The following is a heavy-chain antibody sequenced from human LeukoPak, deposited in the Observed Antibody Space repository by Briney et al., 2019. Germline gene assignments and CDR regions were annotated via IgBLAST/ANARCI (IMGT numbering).Heavy chain of an antibody. V-gene: IGHV1-8*01. D-gene: IGHD1-26*01. CDR3: ARASIVGATTVDY. J-gene: IGHJ4*02. CDR1: GYTFTSYD. CDR2: MNPNSGNT. Sequence: ASVKVSCKASGYTFTSYDINWVRQATGQGLEWMGWMNPNSGNTGYAQKCQGRVTMTKNTSISTAYMELSSLRSEDTAVYYCARASIVGATTVDYWGQGTLVTVSS.